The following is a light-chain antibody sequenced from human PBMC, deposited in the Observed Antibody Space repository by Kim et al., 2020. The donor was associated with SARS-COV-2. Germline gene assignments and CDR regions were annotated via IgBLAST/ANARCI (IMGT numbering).Light chain of an antibody. CDR2: EVS. Sequence: DTVMTQTPLSLSVTPGQPASISCKSSESLLHNDGSTYLFWYLQKPGQSPQLLMYEVSTRFSGVPDRFTGSGSGTDFTLKISRVEAEHVGVYYCLQGSRLPFTFGQGTKLEI. CDR3: LQGSRLPFT. J-gene: IGKJ2*01. V-gene: IGKV2-29*03. CDR1: ESLLHNDGSTY.